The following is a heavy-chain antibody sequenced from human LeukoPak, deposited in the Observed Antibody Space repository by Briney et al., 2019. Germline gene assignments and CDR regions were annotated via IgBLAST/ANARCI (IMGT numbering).Heavy chain of an antibody. CDR1: GFTFSDYA. J-gene: IGHJ4*02. V-gene: IGHV3-30*04. CDR3: ARDHLGDY. Sequence: TGGSLRLSCAASGFTFSDYAMHWVRQAPGKGLEWVAVISYDGSKKYHADSVKGRFTISRDNAKNSLYLQMNSLRAEDTAVYYCARDHLGDYWGQGTLVTVSS. D-gene: IGHD3-16*01. CDR2: ISYDGSKK.